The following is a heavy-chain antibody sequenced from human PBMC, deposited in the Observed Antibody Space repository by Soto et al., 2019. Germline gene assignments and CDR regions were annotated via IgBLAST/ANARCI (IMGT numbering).Heavy chain of an antibody. CDR3: ARGHPGYSYGYRGPSYDY. V-gene: IGHV4-59*01. D-gene: IGHD5-18*01. Sequence: KPAETLSLTCAVSGGSISSYYCIWIRHAPGKGLEWIGYIYYSGSTNYNPSLKSRVTISVDTSKNQFSLKLSSVTAADTAVYYCARGHPGYSYGYRGPSYDYWGQGTLVTVSS. CDR2: IYYSGST. CDR1: GGSISSYY. J-gene: IGHJ4*02.